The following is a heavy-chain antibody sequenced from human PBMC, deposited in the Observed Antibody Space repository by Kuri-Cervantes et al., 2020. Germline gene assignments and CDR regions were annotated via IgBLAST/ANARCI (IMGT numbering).Heavy chain of an antibody. CDR2: ISWNSGSI. CDR3: ARERGRTMVYYYYMDV. J-gene: IGHJ6*03. D-gene: IGHD3-10*01. CDR1: GFTFDDYA. V-gene: IGHV3-9*01. Sequence: LSLTCAASGFTFDDYAMHWARQAPGKGLEWVSGISWNSGSIGYADSVKGRFTISRDNAKNTLYLQMNSLRAEDTAVYYCARERGRTMVYYYYMDVWGKGTTVTVSS.